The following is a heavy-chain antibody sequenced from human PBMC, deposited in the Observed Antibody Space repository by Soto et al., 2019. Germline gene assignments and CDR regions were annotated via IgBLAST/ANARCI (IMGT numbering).Heavy chain of an antibody. D-gene: IGHD6-13*01. CDR3: ASSPAYGSSWYGIPPDLSHGMDV. CDR2: INPRGGIT. Sequence: GASVKVSCKASGYTFTSYYIHWARQAPGQGLEWMGIINPRGGITTYAQKFQGRLTMTGDTSTSTVYMELSSLTSEDTAMYHCASSPAYGSSWYGIPPDLSHGMDVWGQGTTVTVSS. J-gene: IGHJ6*02. V-gene: IGHV1-46*01. CDR1: GYTFTSYY.